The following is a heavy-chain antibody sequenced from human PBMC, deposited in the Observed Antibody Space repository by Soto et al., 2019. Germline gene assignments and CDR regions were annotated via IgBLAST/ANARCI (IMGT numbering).Heavy chain of an antibody. D-gene: IGHD5-12*01. CDR2: INHSGST. J-gene: IGHJ4*02. V-gene: IGHV4-34*09. Sequence: SETLSLTCAVYGGSFSGYYWSWIRQPPGKGLEWIGEINHSGSTNYNPSLKSRVTISVDTSKNQFSLKLSSVTAADTAVYYCARGYGYALSFDYWGQGTLVTVSS. CDR3: ARGYGYALSFDY. CDR1: GGSFSGYY.